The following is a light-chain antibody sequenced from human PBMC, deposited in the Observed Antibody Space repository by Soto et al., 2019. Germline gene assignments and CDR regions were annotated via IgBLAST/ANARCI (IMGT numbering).Light chain of an antibody. CDR1: QGISDS. Sequence: DIQLTQSPSLLSASVGDRVTITCRASQGISDSLAWYQQKPGKAPNLLIYDASTLQSGVPSRFSGSTSGTEFTLTISSLQPEDFASYYCQQFNVYPLTFGGWTKVGIK. CDR3: QQFNVYPLT. CDR2: DAS. J-gene: IGKJ4*01. V-gene: IGKV1-9*01.